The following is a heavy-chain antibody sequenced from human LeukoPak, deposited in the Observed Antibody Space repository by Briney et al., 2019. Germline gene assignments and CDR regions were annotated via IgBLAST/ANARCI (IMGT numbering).Heavy chain of an antibody. CDR3: TTEFYDFWSGYYLLFDY. CDR1: GFTFSNAW. J-gene: IGHJ4*02. V-gene: IGHV3-15*01. Sequence: GGSLRLSRAASGFTFSNAWMSWVRQAPGKGLEWVGRIKSKTDGGTTDYAAPVKGRFTISRHDSKNTLYLQMNSLKTEDTAVYYCTTEFYDFWSGYYLLFDYWGQGTLVTVSS. D-gene: IGHD3-3*01. CDR2: IKSKTDGGTT.